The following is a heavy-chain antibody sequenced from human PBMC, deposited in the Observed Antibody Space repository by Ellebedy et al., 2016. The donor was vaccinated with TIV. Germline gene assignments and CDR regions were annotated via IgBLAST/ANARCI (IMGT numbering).Heavy chain of an antibody. CDR3: ARQLDYGDQIFDY. Sequence: MPSETLSLTCTVSGGSISSSSYHWGWIRQPPGKGLEWIGSIYYSGSTHYNPSLKSRVTISVDTSKNQFSLKLNSVTAADTAVYFCARQLDYGDQIFDYWGQGTLVTVSS. CDR2: IYYSGST. J-gene: IGHJ4*02. V-gene: IGHV4-39*07. D-gene: IGHD4-17*01. CDR1: GGSISSSSYH.